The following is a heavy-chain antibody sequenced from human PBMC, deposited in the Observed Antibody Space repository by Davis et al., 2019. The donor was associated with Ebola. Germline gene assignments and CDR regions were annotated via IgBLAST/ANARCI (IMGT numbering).Heavy chain of an antibody. CDR1: GFNFNRFE. D-gene: IGHD2-2*01. CDR3: ARFVGYCSSTSCLNWFDP. Sequence: GGSLRLSCVASGFNFNRFELNWVRQAPGKGLEWVSYIGGSGSPIYYADSVRGRFTISRDNAKNSLYLQMNSLRAEDTAVYYCARFVGYCSSTSCLNWFDPWGQGTLVTVSS. V-gene: IGHV3-48*03. CDR2: IGGSGSPI. J-gene: IGHJ5*02.